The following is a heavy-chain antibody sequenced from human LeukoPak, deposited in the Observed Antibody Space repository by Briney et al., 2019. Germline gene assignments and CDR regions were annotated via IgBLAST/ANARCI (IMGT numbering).Heavy chain of an antibody. D-gene: IGHD6-19*01. Sequence: GGSLRLSCAASGFTFSSYAMHWVRQAPGKGLEWVAVISYDGSNKYYADSVKGRFTISRDNSKNTLYLQMNSLRAEDTAVYYCARDAASYSSGGALYWGQGTLVTVSS. CDR1: GFTFSSYA. CDR3: ARDAASYSSGGALY. CDR2: ISYDGSNK. V-gene: IGHV3-30-3*01. J-gene: IGHJ4*02.